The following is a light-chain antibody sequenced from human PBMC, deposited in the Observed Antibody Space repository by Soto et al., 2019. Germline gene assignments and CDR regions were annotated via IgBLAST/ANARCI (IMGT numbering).Light chain of an antibody. Sequence: EIVMTQSPATLSVSPGERATLSCRASQSVSSNLAWYQQKPRQAPRLLIYGASTRAPGIPARFSGSGSGTEFTLTISSLQSEDLALYCCQHYNNWPPYLFGQGTQLHIK. J-gene: IGKJ2*01. CDR1: QSVSSN. V-gene: IGKV3-15*01. CDR2: GAS. CDR3: QHYNNWPPYL.